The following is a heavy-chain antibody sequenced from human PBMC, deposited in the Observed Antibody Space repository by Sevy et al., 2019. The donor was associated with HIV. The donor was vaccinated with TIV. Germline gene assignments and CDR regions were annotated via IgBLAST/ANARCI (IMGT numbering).Heavy chain of an antibody. Sequence: GGSLRLSCTASGFTFSSYAMYWVRQAPGKGLEWVAVISYDGNNKDYADSVKGRFTISRDNSKNTLFLQMNSLRAEDMAVYYCASHYYDGTGYYYPLEYWGQGTLVTVSS. CDR2: ISYDGNNK. J-gene: IGHJ4*02. CDR3: ASHYYDGTGYYYPLEY. CDR1: GFTFSSYA. V-gene: IGHV3-30*04. D-gene: IGHD3-22*01.